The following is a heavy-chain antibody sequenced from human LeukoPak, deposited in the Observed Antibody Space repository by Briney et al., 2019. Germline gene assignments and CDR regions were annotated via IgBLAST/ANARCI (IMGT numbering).Heavy chain of an antibody. D-gene: IGHD4-17*01. Sequence: ASVKVSCKASGYTFTGYYMHWVRQAPGQGLEWMGRINPNSGDTNFAQKFQGRVTMTRDTSLSTAYMELSRLRSDDTAVYYCANLMTTVTAGPFDYWGQGTLVTVSS. CDR3: ANLMTTVTAGPFDY. V-gene: IGHV1-2*06. CDR1: GYTFTGYY. CDR2: INPNSGDT. J-gene: IGHJ4*02.